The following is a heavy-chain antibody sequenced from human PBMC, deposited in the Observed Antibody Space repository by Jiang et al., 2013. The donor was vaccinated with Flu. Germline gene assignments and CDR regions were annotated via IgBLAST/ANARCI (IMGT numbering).Heavy chain of an antibody. D-gene: IGHD2-15*01. CDR2: IIPIFGTA. Sequence: QSGAEVKKPGSSVKVSCKASGGTFSSYAISWVRQAPGQGLEWMGGIIPIFGTANYAQKFQGRVTITADEFTSTAYMELSSLRSEDTAVYYCARFYCSGGSCPALNWYFDLWGRGTLVTCLL. J-gene: IGHJ2*01. V-gene: IGHV1-69*01. CDR1: GGTFSSYA. CDR3: ARFYCSGGSCPALNWYFDL.